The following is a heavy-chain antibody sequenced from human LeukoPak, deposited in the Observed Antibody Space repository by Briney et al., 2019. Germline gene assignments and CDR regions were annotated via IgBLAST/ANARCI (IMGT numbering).Heavy chain of an antibody. V-gene: IGHV4-38-2*02. D-gene: IGHD3-22*01. J-gene: IGHJ5*02. CDR2: IHHTGYT. CDR3: ARGGDSSGYEGRFDP. CDR1: AYSISSGYY. Sequence: SETLSLTCSVSAYSISSGYYWGWIRQPPGKGLEWIGSIHHTGYTFYNPSVKSRITISVETSKNQFSLKLTSVTAADTAVYYCARGGDSSGYEGRFDPWGQGTLVTVSS.